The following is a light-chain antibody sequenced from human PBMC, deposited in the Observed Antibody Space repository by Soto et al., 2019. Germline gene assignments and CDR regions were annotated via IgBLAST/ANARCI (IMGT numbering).Light chain of an antibody. J-gene: IGKJ2*01. Sequence: EIVLTQSPGTLSLSPGERATLSCRASQSVSSSYLAWYQQKPGQAPRLLIYGASSRATGIPDRFSGSGSGTDFSLTISRLEPEDFAVYYCQQYAGSLYTFAQGTKVDIK. CDR3: QQYAGSLYT. V-gene: IGKV3-20*01. CDR2: GAS. CDR1: QSVSSSY.